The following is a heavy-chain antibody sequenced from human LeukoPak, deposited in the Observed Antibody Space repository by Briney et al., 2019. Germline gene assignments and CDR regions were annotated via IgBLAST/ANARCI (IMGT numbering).Heavy chain of an antibody. CDR3: ATDRLCGGDCYYGHSGSKYFQH. CDR2: FDPEDGET. J-gene: IGHJ1*01. D-gene: IGHD2-21*02. V-gene: IGHV1-24*01. CDR1: GYTLTELS. Sequence: ASVKVSCKVSGYTLTELSMHWVRQAPGKGLEWMGGFDPEDGETIYAQKFQGRVTMTEDTSTDTAYMELSSLRSEDTAVYYCATDRLCGGDCYYGHSGSKYFQHWGQGTLVTVSS.